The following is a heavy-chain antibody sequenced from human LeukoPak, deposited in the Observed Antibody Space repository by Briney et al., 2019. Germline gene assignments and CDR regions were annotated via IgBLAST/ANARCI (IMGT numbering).Heavy chain of an antibody. D-gene: IGHD1-1*01. V-gene: IGHV4-59*08. CDR1: GGSISSYY. J-gene: IGHJ4*02. CDR2: IYYSGNT. CDR3: ARINWSYFDY. Sequence: KASETLSLTCTVSGGSISSYYWSWVRQPPGKGLEWIGYIYYSGNTNYNPSLKSRLTMSADRSRNQFSLNLNSVTAADTAVYYCARINWSYFDYWGQGILVTVLS.